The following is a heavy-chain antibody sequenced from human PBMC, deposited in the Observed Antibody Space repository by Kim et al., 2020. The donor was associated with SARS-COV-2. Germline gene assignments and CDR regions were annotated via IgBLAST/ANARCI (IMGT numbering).Heavy chain of an antibody. CDR1: GFTFSSYG. J-gene: IGHJ4*02. V-gene: IGHV3-33*06. CDR3: AKDFGPYGSGSFVFDY. D-gene: IGHD3-10*01. Sequence: GGSLRLSCAASGFTFSSYGMHWVRQAPGKGLEWVAVIWYDGSNKYYADSVKGRFTISRDNSKNTLYLQMNSLRAEDTAVYYCAKDFGPYGSGSFVFDYWGQGTLVTVSS. CDR2: IWYDGSNK.